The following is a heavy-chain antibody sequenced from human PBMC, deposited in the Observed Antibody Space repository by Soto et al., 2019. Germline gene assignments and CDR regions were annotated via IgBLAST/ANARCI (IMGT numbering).Heavy chain of an antibody. D-gene: IGHD2-15*01. CDR2: ISYDGSNK. V-gene: IGHV3-30*18. Sequence: QVQLVESGGGVVQPGRSLRLSCAASGFTFSSYGMHWVRQAPGKGLEWVAVISYDGSNKYYADSVKGRFTISRDNSKNTLYLQMNSLRAEDTAVYYCAKDLGDCSGGSCYSGGHYYYYYYGMDVWGQGTTVTVSS. J-gene: IGHJ6*02. CDR1: GFTFSSYG. CDR3: AKDLGDCSGGSCYSGGHYYYYYYGMDV.